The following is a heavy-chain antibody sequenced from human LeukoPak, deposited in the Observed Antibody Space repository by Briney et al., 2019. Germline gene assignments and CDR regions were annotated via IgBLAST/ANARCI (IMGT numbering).Heavy chain of an antibody. CDR1: GYTFTSYG. V-gene: IGHV1-18*01. Sequence: ASVKVSCKASGYTFTSYGISWVRQAPGQGLEWVGWISAYNGNTNYAQKLQGRVTMTTDTSTSTAYMELRSLRSDDTAVYYCARDITMVRGVITSPYYFDYWGQGTLVTVSS. J-gene: IGHJ4*02. CDR2: ISAYNGNT. D-gene: IGHD3-10*01. CDR3: ARDITMVRGVITSPYYFDY.